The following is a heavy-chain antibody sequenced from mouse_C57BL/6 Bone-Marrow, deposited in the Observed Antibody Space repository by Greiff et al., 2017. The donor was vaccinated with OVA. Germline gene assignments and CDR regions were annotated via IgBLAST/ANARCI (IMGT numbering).Heavy chain of an antibody. CDR3: ARGGTGY. J-gene: IGHJ2*01. CDR1: GYTFTSYW. V-gene: IGHV1-64*01. CDR2: IHPNSGST. Sequence: QVQLQQSGAELVKPGASVKLSCKASGYTFTSYWMHWVKQRPGQGLEWIGMIHPNSGSTNYNEKFKSKATLTVDKASSTAYRQLSRLTSADAAGDDCARGGTGYGGQGTTLTVAS.